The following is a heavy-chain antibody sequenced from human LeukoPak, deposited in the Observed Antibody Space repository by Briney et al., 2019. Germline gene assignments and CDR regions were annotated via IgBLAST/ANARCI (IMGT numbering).Heavy chain of an antibody. CDR2: INHSGYT. J-gene: IGHJ4*02. V-gene: IGHV4-34*01. Sequence: SETLSLTCAVYGESFSGYFWSWIRQPPGKGLEWIGEINHSGYTNYNPSLKSRVTMSVDTSKNQFSLKLSSVTAADTAVYYCARDRYYYDSSGYFIFDYWGQGTLVTVSS. CDR3: ARDRYYYDSSGYFIFDY. CDR1: GESFSGYF. D-gene: IGHD3-22*01.